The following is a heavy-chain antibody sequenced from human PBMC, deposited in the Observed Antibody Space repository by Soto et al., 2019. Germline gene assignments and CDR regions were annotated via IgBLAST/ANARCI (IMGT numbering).Heavy chain of an antibody. Sequence: GGSLRLSCAASGFTFSSYAMSWVRQAPGKGLEWVSAISGSGGSTYYADSVKGRFTISRDNSKNTLYLQMNSLRAEDTAVYYCVKNQKGGVIAYYFDYWGQGTLVTVSS. CDR2: ISGSGGST. V-gene: IGHV3-23*01. J-gene: IGHJ4*02. CDR1: GFTFSSYA. CDR3: VKNQKGGVIAYYFDY. D-gene: IGHD3-16*02.